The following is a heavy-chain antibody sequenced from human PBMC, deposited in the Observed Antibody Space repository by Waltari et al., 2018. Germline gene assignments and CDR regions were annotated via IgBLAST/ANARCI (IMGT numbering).Heavy chain of an antibody. CDR2: IYTSGST. CDR3: ARDQEYYYGSGSYYQDWFDP. V-gene: IGHV4-4*07. Sequence: QVQLQESGPGLVKPSEPLSLTCPVSGGSISSYFWSLIRQPAGQGLEWIGRIYTSGSTNYNPSLKSRVTMSVDTSKNQFSLKLSSVTAADTAVYYCARDQEYYYGSGSYYQDWFDPWGQGTLVTVSS. J-gene: IGHJ5*02. CDR1: GGSISSYF. D-gene: IGHD3-10*01.